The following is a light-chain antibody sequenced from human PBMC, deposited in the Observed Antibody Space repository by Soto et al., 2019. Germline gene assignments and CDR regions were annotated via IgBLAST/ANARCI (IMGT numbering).Light chain of an antibody. CDR1: QSVSYN. CDR3: QQYNNWPRT. Sequence: EIVFTQYPTTESLSPVERDTLSSRASQSVSYNLAWYQQKPGQAPRLLIYGPSTRATGIPARFSGSGSGTEFTLTISSLQSEDFALYYCQQYNNWPRTFGQGTEVDI. CDR2: GPS. J-gene: IGKJ1*01. V-gene: IGKV3-15*01.